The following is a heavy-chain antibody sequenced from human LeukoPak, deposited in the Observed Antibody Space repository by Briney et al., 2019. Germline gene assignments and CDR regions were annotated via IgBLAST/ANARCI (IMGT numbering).Heavy chain of an antibody. CDR2: IIPILGIA. J-gene: IGHJ5*02. V-gene: IGHV1-69*04. CDR1: GYTFTGYY. Sequence: ASVKVSCKASGYTFTGYYMHWVRQAPGQGLEWMERIIPILGIANYAQKFQGRVTITADKSTSTAYMELSSLRSEDTAVYYCARDPPTGHYYDSSGYYFDWFDPWGQGTLVTVSS. D-gene: IGHD3-22*01. CDR3: ARDPPTGHYYDSSGYYFDWFDP.